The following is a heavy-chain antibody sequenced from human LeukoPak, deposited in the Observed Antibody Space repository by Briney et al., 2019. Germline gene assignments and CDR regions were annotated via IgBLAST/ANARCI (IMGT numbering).Heavy chain of an antibody. D-gene: IGHD6-19*01. CDR2: IYTSGST. CDR3: ARDVGTSVWYTLDY. CDR1: GGSISSYY. V-gene: IGHV4-4*07. J-gene: IGHJ4*02. Sequence: SETLSLTCTVSGGSISSYYWSWIRQPAGKGLEWIGRIYTSGSTNYNASLKSRVSMSVDTSKNQFSLKLNSVTPEDTAVYYCARDVGTSVWYTLDYWGQGTPVTVSS.